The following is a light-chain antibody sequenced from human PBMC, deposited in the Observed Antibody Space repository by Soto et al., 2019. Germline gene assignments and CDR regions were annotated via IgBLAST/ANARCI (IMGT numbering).Light chain of an antibody. Sequence: DIQMTQSPASVSASVGDRVTITCRASQTLSNYLTWFQQKPGKAPKVLIYGASTLQSGVPSRFSGSGSGAEFTLTNINFHPEASATHYCQQSFSPLLTFGGGTKVEIK. CDR2: GAS. J-gene: IGKJ4*01. CDR3: QQSFSPLLT. V-gene: IGKV1-39*01. CDR1: QTLSNY.